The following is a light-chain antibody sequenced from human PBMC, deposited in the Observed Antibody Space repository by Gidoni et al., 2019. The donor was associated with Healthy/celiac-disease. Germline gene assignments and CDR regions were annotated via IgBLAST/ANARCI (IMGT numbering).Light chain of an antibody. CDR1: QGISSY. Sequence: AIRMTQSPSSLSASTGDRVTIPCRASQGISSYLAWYQQKPGKAPKLLIYAASTLQSGVPSRFRGSGSGTDFTLTISCLQSEDFATYYCQQYYSYPLTFGGGTKVEIK. V-gene: IGKV1-8*01. J-gene: IGKJ4*01. CDR3: QQYYSYPLT. CDR2: AAS.